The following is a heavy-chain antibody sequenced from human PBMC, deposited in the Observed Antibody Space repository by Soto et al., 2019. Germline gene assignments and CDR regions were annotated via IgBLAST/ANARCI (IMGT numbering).Heavy chain of an antibody. V-gene: IGHV3-74*01. J-gene: IGHJ3*01. D-gene: IGHD3-22*01. CDR3: ATSPLLPGAP. CDR1: GFTFSSNY. Sequence: GGSLRLSCAASGFTFSSNYMHWVRQAPGKGLVWVSRIKTDGSSTTYADSVRGRFTISRDNAQNTLYLQMSSLRVEDTAVYYCATSPLLPGAPWGQGTMVTVSS. CDR2: IKTDGSST.